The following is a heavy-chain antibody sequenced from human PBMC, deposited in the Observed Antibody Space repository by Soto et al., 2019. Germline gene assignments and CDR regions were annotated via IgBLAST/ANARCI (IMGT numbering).Heavy chain of an antibody. D-gene: IGHD6-19*01. J-gene: IGHJ6*02. CDR1: GYSFTSYW. CDR3: ASHGSSGWYRYYGMDV. CDR2: IDPSDSYT. Sequence: LGESLKISCKGSGYSFTSYWISWVRQMPGKGLEWMGRIDPSDSYTNYSPSFQGHVTISADKSISTAYLQWSSLKASDTAMYYCASHGSSGWYRYYGMDVWGQGTTVTVSS. V-gene: IGHV5-10-1*01.